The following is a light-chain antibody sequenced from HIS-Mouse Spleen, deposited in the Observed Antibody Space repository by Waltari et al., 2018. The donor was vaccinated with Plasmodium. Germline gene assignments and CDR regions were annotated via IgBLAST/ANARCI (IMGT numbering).Light chain of an antibody. CDR1: QGIRND. V-gene: IGKV1-6*01. J-gene: IGKJ2*01. CDR2: AAS. Sequence: AIQMTQSPSSLSASVGDRFTITCRESQGIRNDLGWYQQKPGKATKLLISAASSLQSGVPSRYSGSGSGTDFTLTISSLQPEDFATYYCRQDYNSPYTFGQGTKLEIK. CDR3: RQDYNSPYT.